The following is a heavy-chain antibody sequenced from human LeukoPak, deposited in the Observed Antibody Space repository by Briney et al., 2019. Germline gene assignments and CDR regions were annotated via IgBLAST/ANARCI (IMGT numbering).Heavy chain of an antibody. D-gene: IGHD5-18*01. CDR2: IRYDGSDK. CDR3: ARGDGAMVTFDY. J-gene: IGHJ4*02. CDR1: GFSFSSYG. V-gene: IGHV3-30*02. Sequence: PGGSLRLSCAASGFSFSSYGMHWVRQGPGKGLEWVAFIRYDGSDKYYVDSVKGRFTISRDNSKNTLYLQMNSLRGEDTAVYYCARGDGAMVTFDYWGQGTLVTVSS.